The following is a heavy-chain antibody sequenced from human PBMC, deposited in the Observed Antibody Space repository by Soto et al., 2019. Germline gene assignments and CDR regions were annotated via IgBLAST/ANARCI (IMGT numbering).Heavy chain of an antibody. D-gene: IGHD3-22*01. CDR3: ARELGDSICPIDY. CDR1: GFTFSSYS. J-gene: IGHJ4*02. V-gene: IGHV3-21*01. CDR2: ISSSSSYI. Sequence: GGSLRLSCAASGFTFSSYSMNWVRQAPGKGLEWVSCISSSSSYINYADSVKGRFTISRDNAKNTLYLQMNSLRAEDTAVYYCARELGDSICPIDYWGQGTLVTVSS.